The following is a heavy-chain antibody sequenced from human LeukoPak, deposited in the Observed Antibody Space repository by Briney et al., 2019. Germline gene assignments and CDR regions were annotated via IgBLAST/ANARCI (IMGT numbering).Heavy chain of an antibody. Sequence: GGSLRLSCAASGFTFSSYAMSWVRQAPGKGLEWVSAISGSGGNTYYADSVKGRFTISRDNSKNTLYLQMNSLRAEDTAVYYCAKGPSDSSGYYFDYWGQGTLVTVSP. J-gene: IGHJ4*02. V-gene: IGHV3-23*01. CDR3: AKGPSDSSGYYFDY. CDR2: ISGSGGNT. D-gene: IGHD3-22*01. CDR1: GFTFSSYA.